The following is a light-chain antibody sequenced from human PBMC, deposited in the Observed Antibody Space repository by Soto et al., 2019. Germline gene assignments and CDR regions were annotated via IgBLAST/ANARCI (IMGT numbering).Light chain of an antibody. J-gene: IGLJ1*01. V-gene: IGLV2-18*02. CDR3: CSYAGSHNWV. CDR1: SSDVDSYNR. Sequence: QSVLTQPRSVSGSPGQSVTISCTGISSDVDSYNRVSWYQQPPGTAPKLMIYEVSNRPSGVPDRFSGSKSGNTASLTISGLQAEDEADYYCCSYAGSHNWVFGTGTKVTVL. CDR2: EVS.